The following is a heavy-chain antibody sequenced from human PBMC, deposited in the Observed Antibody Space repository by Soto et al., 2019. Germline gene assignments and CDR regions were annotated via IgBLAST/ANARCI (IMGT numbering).Heavy chain of an antibody. V-gene: IGHV3-21*01. CDR2: ISSSSSYI. D-gene: IGHD3-3*01. Sequence: GGSLRLSCAASGFTFSSYSMNWVRQAPGKGLEWVSSISSSSSYIYYADSVKGRFTISRDNAKNSLYLQMNSLRAEDTAVYYCASSGYDFWSGYYSMDPWGQGTLVTVSS. J-gene: IGHJ5*02. CDR1: GFTFSSYS. CDR3: ASSGYDFWSGYYSMDP.